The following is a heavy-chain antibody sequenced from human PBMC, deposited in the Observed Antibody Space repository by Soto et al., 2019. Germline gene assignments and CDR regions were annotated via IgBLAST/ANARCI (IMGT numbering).Heavy chain of an antibody. D-gene: IGHD1-7*01. CDR3: ARDKSEGTGTTIFYYYGMDV. CDR2: ISAYNGNT. J-gene: IGHJ6*02. Sequence: ASLKVSCKASGYTFTSYGISWVRQAPGQGLEWMGWISAYNGNTNYAQKLQGRVTMTTDTSTSTAYMELRSLRSDDTAVYYCARDKSEGTGTTIFYYYGMDVWGQGTTVTVSS. CDR1: GYTFTSYG. V-gene: IGHV1-18*01.